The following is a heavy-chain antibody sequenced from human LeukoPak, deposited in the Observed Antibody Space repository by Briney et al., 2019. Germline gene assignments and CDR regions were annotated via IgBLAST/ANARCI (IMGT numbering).Heavy chain of an antibody. CDR2: ISSSSSYI. CDR1: GFTFSSYS. Sequence: EGSLRLSCAASGFTFSSYSMNWVRQAPGKGLEWVSSISSSSSYIYYADSVKGRFTISRDNSKNTLYLQMNSLRAEDTAVYYCASVIAVAGTDWGQGTLVTVSS. CDR3: ASVIAVAGTD. V-gene: IGHV3-21*01. J-gene: IGHJ4*02. D-gene: IGHD6-19*01.